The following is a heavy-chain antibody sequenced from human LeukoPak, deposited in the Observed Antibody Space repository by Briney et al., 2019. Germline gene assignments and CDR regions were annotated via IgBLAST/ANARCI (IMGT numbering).Heavy chain of an antibody. CDR1: GFTFSSYA. J-gene: IGHJ3*02. CDR3: AREWIQLWLHAFDI. CDR2: ISYDGSNK. Sequence: GGSLRLSCAASGFTFSSYAMHWVRQAPGKGLEWVAVISYDGSNKYYADSVKGRFTISRDNSKNTLYLQMNSLRAEDTAVYYCAREWIQLWLHAFDIWGQRDNGHRLF. V-gene: IGHV3-30-3*01. D-gene: IGHD5-18*01.